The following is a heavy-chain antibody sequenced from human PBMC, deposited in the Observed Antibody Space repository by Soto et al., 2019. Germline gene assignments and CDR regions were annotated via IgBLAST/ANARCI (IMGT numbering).Heavy chain of an antibody. D-gene: IGHD6-13*01. V-gene: IGHV3-7*01. CDR3: ARDPGYSSFDH. CDR2: IRQDGSVK. CDR1: GFTFSGSW. J-gene: IGHJ4*02. Sequence: GGSLRLSCAASGFTFSGSWMSWVRQAPGKGLEFVANIRQDGSVKNYVDSVKGRFTISRDNAKNSVYLQMNSLRDEDTAVYYCARDPGYSSFDHWGQGTLVTVSS.